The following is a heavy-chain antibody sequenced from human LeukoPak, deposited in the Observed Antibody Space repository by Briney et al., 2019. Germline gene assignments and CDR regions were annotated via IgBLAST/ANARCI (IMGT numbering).Heavy chain of an antibody. CDR3: ARDGVVPAAIGYYYYMDV. V-gene: IGHV1-69*13. J-gene: IGHJ6*03. CDR2: IIPIFGTA. Sequence: SVKVSCKASGYTFTSYDINWVRQAPGQGLEWMGGIIPIFGTANYAQKFQGRVTITADESTSTAYMELSSLRSEDTAVYYCARDGVVPAAIGYYYYMDVWGKGTTVTISS. CDR1: GYTFTSYD. D-gene: IGHD2-2*01.